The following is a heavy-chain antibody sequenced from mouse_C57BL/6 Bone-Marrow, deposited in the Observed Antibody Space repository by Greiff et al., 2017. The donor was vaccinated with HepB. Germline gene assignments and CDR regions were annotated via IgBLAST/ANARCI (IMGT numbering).Heavy chain of an antibody. Sequence: VQLQESGAELVKPGASVKMSCKASGYTFTTYPIEWMKQNHGKSLEWIGNFHPYNDDTKYNEKFKGKATLTVEKSSSTVYLELSRLTSEDSAVYYCARRVLRYPAWFAYWGQGTLVTVSA. CDR1: GYTFTTYP. J-gene: IGHJ3*01. D-gene: IGHD1-1*01. CDR3: ARRVLRYPAWFAY. CDR2: FHPYNDDT. V-gene: IGHV1-47*01.